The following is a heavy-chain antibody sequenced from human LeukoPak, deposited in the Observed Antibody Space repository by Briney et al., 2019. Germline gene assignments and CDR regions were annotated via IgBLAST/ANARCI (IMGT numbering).Heavy chain of an antibody. Sequence: GASVKVSCEASGYTFTRYHIHWVRQAPGQGLEWMGVINPSGGPTTYAQKFQGRVTLTRDTSTTTVYMEVNSLRSDDTAVYYCAREAILGVVREYYFDHWGQGTLVTVS. J-gene: IGHJ4*02. D-gene: IGHD3-3*01. V-gene: IGHV1-46*01. CDR1: GYTFTRYH. CDR3: AREAILGVVREYYFDH. CDR2: INPSGGPT.